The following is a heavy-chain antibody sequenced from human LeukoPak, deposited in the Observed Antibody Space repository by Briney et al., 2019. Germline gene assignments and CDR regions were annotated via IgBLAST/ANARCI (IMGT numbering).Heavy chain of an antibody. Sequence: ASVKVSCKASGYTFTSYYMHWVRQAPGQGLEWMGIINPSGDSTSYAQKFQGRVTMTRDTSTSTVYMELSSLRSEDTAVYYCARVTLEYYYDSSGYNPFDYWGQGTLVTVSS. CDR1: GYTFTSYY. J-gene: IGHJ4*02. D-gene: IGHD3-22*01. V-gene: IGHV1-46*01. CDR3: ARVTLEYYYDSSGYNPFDY. CDR2: INPSGDST.